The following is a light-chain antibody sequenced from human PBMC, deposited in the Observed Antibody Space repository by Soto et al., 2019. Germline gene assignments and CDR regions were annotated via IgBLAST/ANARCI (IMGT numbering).Light chain of an antibody. Sequence: EIVLTQSPATLSLSPGERATLSCRASQSVSNYLAWYQQKPGQAPRLVMYDTSNRAAGIPARFSGSGSGTDFPLSISSLEPEDFAVYHCQQRSSWLLYTFGQGTNQEIK. J-gene: IGKJ2*01. CDR3: QQRSSWLLYT. CDR1: QSVSNY. V-gene: IGKV3-11*01. CDR2: DTS.